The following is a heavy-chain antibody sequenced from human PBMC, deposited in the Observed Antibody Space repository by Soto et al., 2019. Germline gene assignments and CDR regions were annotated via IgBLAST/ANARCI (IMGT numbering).Heavy chain of an antibody. V-gene: IGHV4-31*03. Sequence: SETLSLTCTVSGGSISSGGYYWSWIRQHPGKGLEWIGYIYYSGSTYYNPSLKSRVTISVDTSKNQFSLKLSSVTAADTAVYYCVRGSSSDWFEPWGQGTLVTVS. CDR2: IYYSGST. D-gene: IGHD6-6*01. J-gene: IGHJ5*02. CDR1: GGSISSGGYY. CDR3: VRGSSSDWFEP.